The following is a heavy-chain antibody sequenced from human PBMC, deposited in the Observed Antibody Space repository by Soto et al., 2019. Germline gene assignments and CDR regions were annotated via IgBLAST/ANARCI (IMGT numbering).Heavy chain of an antibody. CDR3: VKEGRGSSTSCSRCYGLDV. J-gene: IGHJ6*02. D-gene: IGHD2-2*01. V-gene: IGHV3-30*18. Sequence: QVQLVESGGGVVQPGRSLRLSCGAAGVTFSTYGMHWVRQAPGKGLEWVAALSHDESNKVYAASVKGRFTISRDNSKKTLYLEMFSLRAADTGVYYCVKEGRGSSTSCSRCYGLDVWGQETRVTVSS. CDR1: GVTFSTYG. CDR2: LSHDESNK.